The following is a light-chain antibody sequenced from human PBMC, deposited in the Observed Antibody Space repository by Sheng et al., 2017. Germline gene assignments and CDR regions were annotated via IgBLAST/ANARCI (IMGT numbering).Light chain of an antibody. Sequence: QSALTQPASVSGSPGQSITISCTGTSSDVGGYKYVSWYQHYPGKAPKLIIFDVDNRPSGVSHRFSGSKSGNTASLTISGLQAADEADYYCCSFTSTSSRLFGGGTKVTV. CDR3: CSFTSTSSRL. J-gene: IGLJ3*02. V-gene: IGLV2-14*03. CDR2: DVD. CDR1: SSDVGGYKY.